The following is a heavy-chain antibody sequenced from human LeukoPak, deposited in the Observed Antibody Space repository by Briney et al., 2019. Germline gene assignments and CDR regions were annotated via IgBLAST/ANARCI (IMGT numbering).Heavy chain of an antibody. D-gene: IGHD5-24*01. CDR3: ARDRGMATLDAFDI. Sequence: SVKVSCKASGGTFSSYAISWVRQAPGQGLEWMGGIIPIFGTANYAQKFQGRVTMTRDTSTSTVYMELSSLRSEDTAVYYCARDRGMATLDAFDIWGQGTMVTVSS. J-gene: IGHJ3*02. V-gene: IGHV1-69*05. CDR2: IIPIFGTA. CDR1: GGTFSSYA.